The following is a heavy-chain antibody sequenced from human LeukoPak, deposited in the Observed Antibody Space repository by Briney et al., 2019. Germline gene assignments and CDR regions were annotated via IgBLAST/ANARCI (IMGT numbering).Heavy chain of an antibody. Sequence: SETLSPTCTVSGGSIRSYYWSWIRQPPGKGLEWSGYIYYRGSTNYNPSLKSRVTIPVDTSKNQFSLKLSSVTAADTAVYYCARKRRGYCSSTSCYEEDDYWGQGTLVTVSS. J-gene: IGHJ4*02. CDR1: GGSIRSYY. V-gene: IGHV4-59*13. CDR3: ARKRRGYCSSTSCYEEDDY. CDR2: IYYRGST. D-gene: IGHD2-2*01.